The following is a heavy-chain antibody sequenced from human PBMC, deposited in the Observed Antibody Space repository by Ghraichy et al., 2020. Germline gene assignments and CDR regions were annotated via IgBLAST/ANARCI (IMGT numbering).Heavy chain of an antibody. CDR2: IYYSGST. D-gene: IGHD6-13*01. CDR3: ARVAAARAEGRFYYYYYMDV. CDR1: GGSISSGDYY. V-gene: IGHV4-30-4*01. Sequence: SETLSLTCTVSGGSISSGDYYWSWIRQPPGKGLEWIGYIYYSGSTYYNPSLKSRVTISVDTSKNQFSLKLSSVTAADTAVYYCARVAAARAEGRFYYYYYMDVWGKGTTVTVSS. J-gene: IGHJ6*03.